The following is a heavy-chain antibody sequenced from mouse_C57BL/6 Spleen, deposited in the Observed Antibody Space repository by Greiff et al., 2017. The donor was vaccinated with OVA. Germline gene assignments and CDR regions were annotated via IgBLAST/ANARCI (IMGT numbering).Heavy chain of an antibody. CDR1: GYTFTDHI. Sequence: VQLQQSGAELASPGASVTLSCKASGYTFTDHIMNWVKQRPGQGLEWIGRIYPVSGETNYNQKFMGKATFAVDRSSSTVYMELNSLTSEDPAVYYCGLDSSGYGDAMDYWGQGTSVTVSS. J-gene: IGHJ4*01. CDR3: GLDSSGYGDAMDY. CDR2: IYPVSGET. D-gene: IGHD3-2*02. V-gene: IGHV1-11*01.